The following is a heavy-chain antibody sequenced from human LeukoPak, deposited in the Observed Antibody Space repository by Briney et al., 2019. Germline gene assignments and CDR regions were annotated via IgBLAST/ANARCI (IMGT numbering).Heavy chain of an antibody. J-gene: IGHJ4*02. CDR3: VKDLYKGDTSTWYYFDY. CDR1: GFTFSSYA. CDR2: INTSGDKT. Sequence: PGGSLRLSCSGSGFTFSSYAIHWVRQAPGKGPEYVSVINTSGDKTYYADSVKGRFTISRDNSKNTVSLQMSSLRAEDTAMYYCVKDLYKGDTSTWYYFDYWGQGTLSPSPQ. V-gene: IGHV3-64D*06. D-gene: IGHD6-13*01.